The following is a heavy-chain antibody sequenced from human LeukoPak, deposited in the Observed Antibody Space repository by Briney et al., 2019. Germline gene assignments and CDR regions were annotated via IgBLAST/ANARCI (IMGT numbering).Heavy chain of an antibody. V-gene: IGHV3-30-3*01. CDR2: ISYDGSNK. CDR1: GFTFSSYA. J-gene: IGHJ5*02. D-gene: IGHD6-19*01. CDR3: ARPGIAVASLWALHLGDWFDP. Sequence: PGGSLRLSCAASGFTFSSYAMSWVRQAPGKGLEWVAVISYDGSNKYYADSVKGRFTISRDNSKNTLYLQMNSLRAEDTAVYYCARPGIAVASLWALHLGDWFDPWGQGTLVTVSS.